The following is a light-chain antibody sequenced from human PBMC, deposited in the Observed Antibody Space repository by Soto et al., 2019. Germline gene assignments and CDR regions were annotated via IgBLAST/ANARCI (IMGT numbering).Light chain of an antibody. Sequence: QSVLTQPPSSSGSPGQSVTISCTGTSSDVGGYNYVSWYQQHPGKAPKLMIYEVSKRPSGVPDRVSGSKSGNTASLTVSGLQAEDEADYYCSSYAGSNNLGVFGGGTKLPVL. J-gene: IGLJ3*02. CDR1: SSDVGGYNY. CDR3: SSYAGSNNLGV. V-gene: IGLV2-8*01. CDR2: EVS.